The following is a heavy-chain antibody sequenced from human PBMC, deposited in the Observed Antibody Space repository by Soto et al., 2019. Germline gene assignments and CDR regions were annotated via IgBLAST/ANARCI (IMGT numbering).Heavy chain of an antibody. Sequence: PGGSLRLSCAASGFTFSSYSMNWVRRAPGKGLEWVSSISSSSSYIYYADSVKGRFTISRDNAKNSLYLQMNSLRAEDTAVYYCARGTSTNANYWGQGTLVTVSS. CDR3: ARGTSTNANY. D-gene: IGHD5-12*01. V-gene: IGHV3-21*01. CDR2: ISSSSSYI. CDR1: GFTFSSYS. J-gene: IGHJ4*02.